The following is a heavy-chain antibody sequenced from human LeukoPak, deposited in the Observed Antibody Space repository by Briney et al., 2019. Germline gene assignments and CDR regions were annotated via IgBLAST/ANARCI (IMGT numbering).Heavy chain of an antibody. CDR2: IRSKANSYAT. CDR3: TRDYGVLFDY. Sequence: GGSLRLSCAASGFTFSGSAIHWVRQAFGKGLEWVGRIRSKANSYATSSAASVKGRFTISRDDSKNTAYLQMSSLKTEDTAVYYCTRDYGVLFDYWGQGTLVTVSS. V-gene: IGHV3-73*01. CDR1: GFTFSGSA. J-gene: IGHJ4*02. D-gene: IGHD4-17*01.